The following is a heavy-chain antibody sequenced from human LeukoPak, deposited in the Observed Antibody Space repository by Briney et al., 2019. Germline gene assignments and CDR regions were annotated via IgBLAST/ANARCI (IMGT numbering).Heavy chain of an antibody. CDR3: ARESTTFHY. J-gene: IGHJ4*02. D-gene: IGHD1-1*01. Sequence: GGSLRLSCAASGFTTTSYWMHWVRQVPGKGLVWVSRINADGGITNYADSVRGRFTISRDNAKNTLYLQMNSLRAEDTAVYYCARESTTFHYWGQGTLVTVSS. V-gene: IGHV3-74*01. CDR1: GFTTTSYW. CDR2: INADGGIT.